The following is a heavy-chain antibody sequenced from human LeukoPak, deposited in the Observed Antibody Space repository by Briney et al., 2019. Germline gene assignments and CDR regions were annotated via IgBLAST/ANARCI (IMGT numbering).Heavy chain of an antibody. D-gene: IGHD2-2*01. Sequence: ASVKVSCKASGYTFTSYYIHWVRQAAGQGLEWMGIINPSGDGDSTSYAQKFQGRVIMTRDMSANTVYMELSSLRSEDTAVYYCARGVCSGTSCYWGHNWFDPWGPGTLVTVSS. J-gene: IGHJ5*02. CDR3: ARGVCSGTSCYWGHNWFDP. CDR1: GYTFTSYY. CDR2: INPSGDGDST. V-gene: IGHV1-46*01.